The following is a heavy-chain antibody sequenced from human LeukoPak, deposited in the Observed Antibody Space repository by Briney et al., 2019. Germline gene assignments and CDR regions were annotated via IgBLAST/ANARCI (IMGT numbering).Heavy chain of an antibody. Sequence: PSETLSLTCAVYGGSFSGYYWSWLRQPPGKGLEWIGEISHSGSTNYNPSLKSRVTISVDTSKNQFSLKLSSVTAADTAVYYCARTRMVRGAPRFGGPLDYWGQGTLVTVSS. V-gene: IGHV4-34*01. D-gene: IGHD3-10*01. J-gene: IGHJ4*02. CDR2: ISHSGST. CDR1: GGSFSGYY. CDR3: ARTRMVRGAPRFGGPLDY.